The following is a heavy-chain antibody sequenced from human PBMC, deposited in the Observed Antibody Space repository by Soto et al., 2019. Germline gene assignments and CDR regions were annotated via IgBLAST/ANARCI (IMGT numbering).Heavy chain of an antibody. CDR3: AKAPYYDIMTGQYYYYGMDV. V-gene: IGHV3-23*01. Sequence: GGSLRLSCAASGFTFSSYAMSWVRQAPGKGLEWVSAISGSGGSTYYADSVKGRFTISRDNSKNTLYLQMNSLRAEDTAVYYCAKAPYYDIMTGQYYYYGMDVWGQGTTVTVSS. CDR2: ISGSGGST. CDR1: GFTFSSYA. D-gene: IGHD3-9*01. J-gene: IGHJ6*02.